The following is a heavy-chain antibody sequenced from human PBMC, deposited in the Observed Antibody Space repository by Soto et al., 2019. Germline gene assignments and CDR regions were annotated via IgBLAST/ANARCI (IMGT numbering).Heavy chain of an antibody. CDR3: ARGRRWYDFWSGYSPVYYYYYGMDV. Sequence: PSETLSLTCAVYGGSFSGYYWSWIRQPPGKGLEWIGEINHSGSTNYNPSLKSQVTISVDTSKNQFSLKLSSVTAADTAVYYCARGRRWYDFWSGYSPVYYYYYGMDVWGQGTTVTVSS. J-gene: IGHJ6*02. D-gene: IGHD3-3*01. CDR1: GGSFSGYY. CDR2: INHSGST. V-gene: IGHV4-34*01.